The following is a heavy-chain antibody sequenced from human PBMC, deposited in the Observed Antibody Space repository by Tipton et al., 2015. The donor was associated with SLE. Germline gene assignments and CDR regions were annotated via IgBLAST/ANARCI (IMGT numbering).Heavy chain of an antibody. J-gene: IGHJ6*02. CDR3: ARDLSAALGF. V-gene: IGHV3-21*03. CDR1: GFTFSDES. CDR2: ISTGSRYR. D-gene: IGHD6-13*01. Sequence: SLRLSCAASGFTFSDESMNWVRQAPGKGLEWVSSISTGSRYRNYADSVKGRFTISRDTAKNSLYLHMNNLRAEDTAVYYCARDLSAALGFWGQGTTVTVSS.